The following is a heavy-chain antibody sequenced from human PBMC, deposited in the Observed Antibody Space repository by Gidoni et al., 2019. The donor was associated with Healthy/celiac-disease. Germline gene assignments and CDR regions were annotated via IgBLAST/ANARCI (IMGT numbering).Heavy chain of an antibody. CDR1: GLTVSSNY. J-gene: IGHJ6*02. Sequence: EVQLVESGGGLVQPGGSLRLSCAASGLTVSSNYMSWVRQAPGKGLEWVSVIYSGGSTYYADSVKGRFTISRDNSKNTLYLQMNSLRAEDTAVYYCARRRHFGVDLYGMDVWGQGTTVTVSS. D-gene: IGHD3-3*01. V-gene: IGHV3-66*02. CDR3: ARRRHFGVDLYGMDV. CDR2: IYSGGST.